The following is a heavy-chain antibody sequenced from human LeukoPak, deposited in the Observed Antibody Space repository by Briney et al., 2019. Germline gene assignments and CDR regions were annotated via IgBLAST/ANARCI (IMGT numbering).Heavy chain of an antibody. J-gene: IGHJ4*02. D-gene: IGHD7-27*01. CDR1: GGSISSYY. Sequence: SETLSLTCIVSGGSISSYYWSWIRQPPGKGLEWIGYIYYSGSTNYNPSLKSRVTISVDTSKNQFSLKLSSVTAADTAVYYCAGNNWGPFDYWGQGTLVTVSS. CDR3: AGNNWGPFDY. CDR2: IYYSGST. V-gene: IGHV4-59*01.